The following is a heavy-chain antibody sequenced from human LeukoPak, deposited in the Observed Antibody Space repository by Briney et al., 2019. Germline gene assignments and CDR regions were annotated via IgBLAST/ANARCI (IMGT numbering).Heavy chain of an antibody. Sequence: GGSLRLSCAASGFTFSSYGMSWVRQAPGKGLEWVSAISGSGGSTYYADSVKGRFTTSRDNSKNTLYLQMNSLRAEDTAVYYCAKGMGIAAAGADVWYYFDYWGQGTLVTVSS. V-gene: IGHV3-23*01. J-gene: IGHJ4*02. D-gene: IGHD6-13*01. CDR3: AKGMGIAAAGADVWYYFDY. CDR2: ISGSGGST. CDR1: GFTFSSYG.